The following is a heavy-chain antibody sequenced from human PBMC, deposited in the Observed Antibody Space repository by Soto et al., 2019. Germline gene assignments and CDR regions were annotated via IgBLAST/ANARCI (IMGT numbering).Heavy chain of an antibody. CDR1: GGSISPYY. J-gene: IGHJ4*02. Sequence: PSEPLSLTCTVSGGSISPYYWSWIRQPPGKGLEWIGYIYYTGTTNYYPSLKSRVTMSVDTSKNQFSLKLSSVTAADTAVYYCARLGGYYQALDSWGPGTLVTVSS. D-gene: IGHD3-22*01. V-gene: IGHV4-59*08. CDR3: ARLGGYYQALDS. CDR2: IYYTGTT.